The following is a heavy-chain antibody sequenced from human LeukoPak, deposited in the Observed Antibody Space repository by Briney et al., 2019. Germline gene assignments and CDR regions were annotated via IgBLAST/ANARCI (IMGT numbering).Heavy chain of an antibody. CDR2: MNPNSGNT. J-gene: IGHJ4*02. CDR3: ARGYYDSSGYSPFDY. D-gene: IGHD3-22*01. CDR1: GYTFTRYD. Sequence: ASVKVSCKASGYTFTRYDINWLRQATGQGLEWMGWMNPNSGNTGYAQKFQGRVTMTRNTSISTAYMELSSLRSEDTAVYYCARGYYDSSGYSPFDYWGQGTLVTVSS. V-gene: IGHV1-8*01.